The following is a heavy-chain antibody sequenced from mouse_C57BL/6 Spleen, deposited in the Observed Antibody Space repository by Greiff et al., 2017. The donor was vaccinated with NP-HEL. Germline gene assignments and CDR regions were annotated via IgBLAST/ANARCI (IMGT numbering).Heavy chain of an antibody. V-gene: IGHV1-50*01. CDR3: ARWGGRGYFDV. J-gene: IGHJ1*03. CDR1: GYTFTSYW. CDR2: IDPSDSYT. Sequence: QVQLQQPGAELVKPGASVKLSCKASGYTFTSYWMQWVKQRPGQGLEWIGEIDPSDSYTNYNQKFKGKATLTVDTSSSTAYMQLSSLTSEDSAVYYCARWGGRGYFDVWGTGTTVTVSS. D-gene: IGHD1-1*01.